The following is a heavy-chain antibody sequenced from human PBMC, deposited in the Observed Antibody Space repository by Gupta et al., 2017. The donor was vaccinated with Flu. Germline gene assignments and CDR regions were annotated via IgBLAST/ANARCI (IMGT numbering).Heavy chain of an antibody. Sequence: QVQLQESGPGLVKPSETLSLTCTVSGGSISSYYWSWIRQPAGKGLEWIGRIYTSGSTNYNPSLKSRVTMSVDTSKNQFSLKLSSVTAADTAVYYCARDMVVWNDGDDAFDIWGQGTMVTVSS. CDR3: ARDMVVWNDGDDAFDI. CDR2: IYTSGST. CDR1: GGSISSYY. V-gene: IGHV4-4*07. J-gene: IGHJ3*02. D-gene: IGHD1-1*01.